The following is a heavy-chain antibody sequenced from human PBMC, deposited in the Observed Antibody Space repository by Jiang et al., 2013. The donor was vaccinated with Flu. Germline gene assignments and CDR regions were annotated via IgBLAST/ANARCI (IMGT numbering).Heavy chain of an antibody. CDR1: GGSISSGDYY. CDR3: ARGAWFGESKYNWFDP. Sequence: VSGGSISSGDYYWSWIRQPPREGPGVDWVHLLHGSTYYNPSLKSRVTISVDTSKNQFSLKLSSVTAADTAVYYCARGAWFGESKYNWFDPWGQGTLVTVSS. V-gene: IGHV4-30-4*08. CDR2: LLHGST. J-gene: IGHJ5*02. D-gene: IGHD3-10*01.